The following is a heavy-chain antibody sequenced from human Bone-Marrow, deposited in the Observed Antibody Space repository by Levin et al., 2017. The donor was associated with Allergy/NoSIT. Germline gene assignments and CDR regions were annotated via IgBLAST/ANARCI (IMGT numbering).Heavy chain of an antibody. Sequence: PGGSLRLSCATSGFIFSSFAMHWVRQSPGQGLEWVAVMSYDGMNTQYADSVKGRFTISRDNSKNTLYLQMDSLRSDDTGIYYCARALSMVSTPLDYWGQGTLVTVSS. CDR1: GFIFSSFA. V-gene: IGHV3-30*04. CDR3: ARALSMVSTPLDY. J-gene: IGHJ4*02. D-gene: IGHD3-10*01. CDR2: MSYDGMNT.